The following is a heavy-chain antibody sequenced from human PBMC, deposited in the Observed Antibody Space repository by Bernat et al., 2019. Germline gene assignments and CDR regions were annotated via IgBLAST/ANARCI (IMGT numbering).Heavy chain of an antibody. CDR3: ARDSMTTVVYFDY. CDR1: VFTFSSYA. CDR2: IPYDGSNT. Sequence: QVQLVESGGGVVQPGRSLRLSCAASVFTFSSYAMHWVRQAPGKGLEWLVVIPYDGSNTYYADSVKDRFTISGDNSKNTLYLQMNSLRAEDTAVYYCARDSMTTVVYFDYWGQGTLVTVSS. J-gene: IGHJ4*02. D-gene: IGHD4-23*01. V-gene: IGHV3-30-3*01.